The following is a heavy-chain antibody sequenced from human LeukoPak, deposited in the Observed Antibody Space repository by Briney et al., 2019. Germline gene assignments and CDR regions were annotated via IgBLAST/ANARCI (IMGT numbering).Heavy chain of an antibody. CDR3: ARASLLTEYYFDY. D-gene: IGHD1-26*01. Sequence: GASVEVSCKASGYTFTSYAISWVRQAPGQGLEWMGGIIPIFGTANYAQKFQGRVTITADESTSTAYMELSSLRSEDTAVYYCARASLLTEYYFDYWGQGTLVTVSS. CDR2: IIPIFGTA. J-gene: IGHJ4*02. V-gene: IGHV1-69*13. CDR1: GYTFTSYA.